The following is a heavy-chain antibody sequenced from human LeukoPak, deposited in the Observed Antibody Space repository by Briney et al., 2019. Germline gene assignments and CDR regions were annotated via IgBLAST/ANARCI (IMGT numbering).Heavy chain of an antibody. Sequence: PSETLSLTCAVFGGSFDGYYWSWIRQSPGKGLEWIGSIYYSGSTYYNPSLKSRVTISVDTSKNQFSLKLSSVTAADTAVYFCARGFRGDNFDYWGQGTLVTVSS. CDR3: ARGFRGDNFDY. D-gene: IGHD7-27*01. CDR2: IYYSGST. V-gene: IGHV4-34*01. CDR1: GGSFDGYY. J-gene: IGHJ4*02.